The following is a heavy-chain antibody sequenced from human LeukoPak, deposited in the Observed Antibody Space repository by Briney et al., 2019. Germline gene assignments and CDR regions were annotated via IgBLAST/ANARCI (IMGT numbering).Heavy chain of an antibody. D-gene: IGHD2-2*01. V-gene: IGHV3-33*01. Sequence: PGRSLRLSCAASGFTFSSYGMHWVRQAPGKGLEWVAVIWYDGGKKYYADSVKGRFTISRDNSKNMLYLQMDSLRAEDTAVYYCAREGTYQLTTFDYWGQGTLVTVSS. J-gene: IGHJ4*02. CDR2: IWYDGGKK. CDR3: AREGTYQLTTFDY. CDR1: GFTFSSYG.